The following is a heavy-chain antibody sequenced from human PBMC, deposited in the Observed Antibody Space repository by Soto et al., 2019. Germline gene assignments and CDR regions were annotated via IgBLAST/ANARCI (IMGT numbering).Heavy chain of an antibody. Sequence: QVQLVQSGAEVKKPGSSVKVSCKASGGTFSSYAISWVRQAPGQGLEWMGGIIPIFGTANYAQKFQGRVTITANKSTSTAYMGLSSLRSEDTAVYYCARGGFPSVVVPAAIHYYHGMDGWGQGTTVTVSS. J-gene: IGHJ6*02. V-gene: IGHV1-69*06. CDR3: ARGGFPSVVVPAAIHYYHGMDG. D-gene: IGHD2-2*02. CDR1: GGTFSSYA. CDR2: IIPIFGTA.